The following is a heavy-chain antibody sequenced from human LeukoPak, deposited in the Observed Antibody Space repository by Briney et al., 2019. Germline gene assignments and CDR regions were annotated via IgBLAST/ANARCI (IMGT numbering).Heavy chain of an antibody. CDR2: MNYSGRT. D-gene: IGHD5-12*01. Sequence: SGTLSLTCTVSGGSIISRSYYWCWGRQPPGEGRGWFGTMNYSGRTYYNPSLKGRVTISVDTAKNPLSLKLSSLTAEDTAVDYGARHGMQSGYDSNFYYYYYMDVWGKGTTVSVSS. V-gene: IGHV4-39*01. CDR3: ARHGMQSGYDSNFYYYYYMDV. J-gene: IGHJ6*03. CDR1: GGSIISRSYY.